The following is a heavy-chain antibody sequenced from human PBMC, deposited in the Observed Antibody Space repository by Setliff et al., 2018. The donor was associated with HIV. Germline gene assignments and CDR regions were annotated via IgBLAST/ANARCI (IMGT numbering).Heavy chain of an antibody. Sequence: GGSLRLSCATSGFTFSPYAIHGVRQAPGMGLEWVAMIWADEITKFYADSVKGRFTISRDNSKNTMYLQMNTLRVEDTAVYYCARDPPGSGFHLDYWGQGTLVTVSS. J-gene: IGHJ4*02. CDR2: IWADEITK. D-gene: IGHD5-12*01. CDR1: GFTFSPYA. V-gene: IGHV3-33*01. CDR3: ARDPPGSGFHLDY.